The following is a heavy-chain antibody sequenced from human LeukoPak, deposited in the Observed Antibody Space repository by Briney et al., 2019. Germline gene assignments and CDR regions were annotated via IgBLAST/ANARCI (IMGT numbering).Heavy chain of an antibody. J-gene: IGHJ4*02. CDR1: GYTFTGYY. Sequence: GASVKVSCKASGYTFTGYYMHWVRQAPGQGLEWMGWINPNSGGTNYAQKFQGRVTMTRDTSISTAYMELSRLRSDDTAVYYCARNAAGESAGFDYWGQGTLVTVSS. CDR3: ARNAAGESAGFDY. V-gene: IGHV1-2*02. CDR2: INPNSGGT. D-gene: IGHD3-16*01.